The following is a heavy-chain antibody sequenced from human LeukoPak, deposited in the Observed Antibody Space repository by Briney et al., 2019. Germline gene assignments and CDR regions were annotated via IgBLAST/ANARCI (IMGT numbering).Heavy chain of an antibody. V-gene: IGHV3-64D*06. J-gene: IGHJ4*02. CDR1: GFTFSSYA. Sequence: GGSLRLSCSASGFTFSSYAMHWVRQAPGKGLEYVSRISSNGDSTYYADSVKGRFTISRDNSKNTLYLQMSSLRAEDTAVYYCVKDSGKSWKVGLLDYWGQGTLVTVSS. CDR2: ISSNGDST. D-gene: IGHD1-1*01. CDR3: VKDSGKSWKVGLLDY.